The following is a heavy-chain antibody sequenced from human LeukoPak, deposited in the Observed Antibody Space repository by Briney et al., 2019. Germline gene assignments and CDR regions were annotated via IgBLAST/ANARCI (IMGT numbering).Heavy chain of an antibody. CDR1: GYTFTDYY. V-gene: IGHV1-46*01. CDR2: INPSGGNT. J-gene: IGHJ4*02. D-gene: IGHD4-17*01. Sequence: ASVKVSCKASGYTFTDYYIHWVRQAPGQGLEWMGIINPSGGNTKHAEKFQARVTMTRDTSTSTVYMDLSSLRSEDTAVYYCARAQGYGDCDYWGQGTLVTVSS. CDR3: ARAQGYGDCDY.